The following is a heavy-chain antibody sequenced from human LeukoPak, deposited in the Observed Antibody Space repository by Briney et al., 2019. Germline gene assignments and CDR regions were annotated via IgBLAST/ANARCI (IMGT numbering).Heavy chain of an antibody. CDR3: ARSQPTGILYYYYYYMDV. CDR2: INHSGST. CDR1: GFTFSSYGM. J-gene: IGHJ6*03. D-gene: IGHD3-10*01. V-gene: IGHV4-4*02. Sequence: GTLRLSCAASGFTFSSYGMSWVRQPPGKGLEWIGEINHSGSTNYNPSLKSRVTISVDKSKNQFSLKLSSVTAADTAVYYCARSQPTGILYYYYYYMDVWGKGTTVTVSS.